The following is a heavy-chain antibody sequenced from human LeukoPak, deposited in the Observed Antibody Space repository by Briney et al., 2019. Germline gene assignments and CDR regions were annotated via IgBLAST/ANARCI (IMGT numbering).Heavy chain of an antibody. D-gene: IGHD3-16*01. Sequence: GGPLRLSCAASGYSFSSYWIHWDRHAPGKGLVWGSRINGDCSSTTYADSVKGRFTVSRDNAKNTLFLQMSSLRSEDTAVYYCAREHVMAEFFDYWGQGTLVTVSS. CDR3: AREHVMAEFFDY. CDR1: GYSFSSYW. J-gene: IGHJ4*02. V-gene: IGHV3-74*01. CDR2: INGDCSST.